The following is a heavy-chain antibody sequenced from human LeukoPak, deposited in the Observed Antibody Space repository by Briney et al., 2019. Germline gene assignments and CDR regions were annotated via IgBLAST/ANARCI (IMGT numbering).Heavy chain of an antibody. V-gene: IGHV4-39*07. J-gene: IGHJ4*02. Sequence: SETLSLTCTVSGGSISSSSYYWGWIRQPPGKGLEWIGSIYYSGSTNYNPSLKSRVTISVDTSKNQFSLKLSSVTAADTAVYYCARGEGGYSGYEPFDYWGQGTLVTVSS. CDR2: IYYSGST. D-gene: IGHD5-12*01. CDR3: ARGEGGYSGYEPFDY. CDR1: GGSISSSSYY.